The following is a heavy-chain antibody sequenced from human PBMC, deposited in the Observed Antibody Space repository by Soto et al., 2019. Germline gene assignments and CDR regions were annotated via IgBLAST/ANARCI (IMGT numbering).Heavy chain of an antibody. V-gene: IGHV3-30*03. CDR1: GFNFSNYG. CDR2: ISTDGSNK. D-gene: IGHD2-2*03. Sequence: QVQLVESGGGVVQPGRSLRLSYAASGFNFSNYGMHWVRQAPGKGLEWVAVISTDGSNKYYADSVKGRFTISRDNSKNTLFLQINSLRAEDTAVYYCARDGYPNTPFDPWGQGTLVTVSS. CDR3: ARDGYPNTPFDP. J-gene: IGHJ5*02.